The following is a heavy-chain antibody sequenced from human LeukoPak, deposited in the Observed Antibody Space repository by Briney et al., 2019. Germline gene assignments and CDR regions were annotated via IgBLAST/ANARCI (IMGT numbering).Heavy chain of an antibody. V-gene: IGHV1-8*03. D-gene: IGHD6-19*01. CDR3: ARMTVSGRDNWFDP. CDR1: GYTFTRND. CDR2: LNHNRGNT. J-gene: IGHJ5*02. Sequence: VASVTVSYKASGYTFTRNDINWVRQATGHGLESMGWLNHNRGNTGYAQKFQGRVTITRNTSINTDYMELSSLRSEDTAVYYCARMTVSGRDNWFDPWGQGTLVSVSS.